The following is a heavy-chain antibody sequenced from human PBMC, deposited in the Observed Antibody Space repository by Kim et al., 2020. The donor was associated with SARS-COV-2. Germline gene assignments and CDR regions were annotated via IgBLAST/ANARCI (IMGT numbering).Heavy chain of an antibody. Sequence: DSEKGRCRISKDDSKSTVYLELNRLRDEDSAMYYCATERGTSGRCGYFDYWGQGTLVTVSS. V-gene: IGHV3-30*02. D-gene: IGHD2-2*01. CDR3: ATERGTSGRCGYFDY. J-gene: IGHJ4*02.